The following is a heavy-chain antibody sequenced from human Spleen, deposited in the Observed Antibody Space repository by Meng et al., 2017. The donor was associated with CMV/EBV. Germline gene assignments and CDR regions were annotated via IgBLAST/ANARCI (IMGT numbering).Heavy chain of an antibody. J-gene: IGHJ4*02. V-gene: IGHV4-61*02. CDR3: ARTSMVRGVIILFDY. CDR2: IYTSGST. D-gene: IGHD3-10*01. CDR1: GGSISSGSYY. Sequence: VRLQGLGPDLWKPSQTLSLPCTVSGGSISSGSYYWSWIRQPAGKGLEWIGRIYTSGSTNYNPSLKSRVTISVDTSKNQFSLKLSSVTAADTAVYYCARTSMVRGVIILFDYWGQGTLVTVSS.